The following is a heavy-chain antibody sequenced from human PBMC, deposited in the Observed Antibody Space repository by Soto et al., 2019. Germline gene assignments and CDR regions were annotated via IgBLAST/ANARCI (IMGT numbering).Heavy chain of an antibody. CDR1: GGSFSGFY. J-gene: IGHJ4*02. CDR2: INHSGTT. Sequence: QVPLQQWGAGLLKLSETLSLTCAVNGGSFSGFYWTWIRQPPGKGLEWIGEINHSGTTNYNPSLKSRVTTSVDTYKNQFSLKLSSVTAADTAIYSCARGRDTSGFYRDYFDSWGQGTLVTVSS. CDR3: ARGRDTSGFYRDYFDS. D-gene: IGHD3-22*01. V-gene: IGHV4-34*01.